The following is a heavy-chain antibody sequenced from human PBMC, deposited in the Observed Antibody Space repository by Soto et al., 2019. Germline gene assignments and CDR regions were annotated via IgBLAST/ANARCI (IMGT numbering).Heavy chain of an antibody. CDR1: GGSISSRSYN. J-gene: IGHJ4*02. CDR2: IYYSGST. Sequence: SDTMSHTCTVSGGSISSRSYNWVWIRQPPGKGLEWIGSIYYSGSTYYNPSLKSRVTISVDTSKNQFSLKLSSVTAADTAVYYCARADCRGGRCYLFDHWGQG. V-gene: IGHV4-39*07. D-gene: IGHD2-15*01. CDR3: ARADCRGGRCYLFDH.